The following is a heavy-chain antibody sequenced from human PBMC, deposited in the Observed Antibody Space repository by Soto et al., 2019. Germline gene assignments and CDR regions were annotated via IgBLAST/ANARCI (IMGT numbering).Heavy chain of an antibody. V-gene: IGHV6-1*01. CDR1: GDSVSSNSAA. CDR2: TYYRSKWYN. Sequence: SQTLSLTCAISGDSVSSNSAAWNWIRQSPSRGLEWLGRTYYRSKWYNDYAGSVKSRITINPYTSKHQFSLQLNSVTPAATAVYYCAREAYGQQLVRGYSFDIWVQGTMVTVSS. D-gene: IGHD6-13*01. J-gene: IGHJ3*02. CDR3: AREAYGQQLVRGYSFDI.